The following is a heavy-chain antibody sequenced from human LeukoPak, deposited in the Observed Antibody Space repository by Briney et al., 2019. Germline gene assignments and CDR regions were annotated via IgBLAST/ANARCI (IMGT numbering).Heavy chain of an antibody. V-gene: IGHV3-21*01. D-gene: IGHD3-10*01. Sequence: GGSLRLSCEASGFTFSNYSMNWVRQAPGKGLEWVSYISTSGSYIYYANSMKGRFTISRDNAKNSLYLQMNSLRVEDSAVYYCATDLIHYYASGAKTWGQGTLVTVSS. J-gene: IGHJ5*02. CDR2: ISTSGSYI. CDR3: ATDLIHYYASGAKT. CDR1: GFTFSNYS.